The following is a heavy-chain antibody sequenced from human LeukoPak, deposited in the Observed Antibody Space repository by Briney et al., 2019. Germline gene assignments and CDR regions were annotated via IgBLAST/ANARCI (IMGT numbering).Heavy chain of an antibody. J-gene: IGHJ4*02. V-gene: IGHV4-39*07. CDR2: IYYSGST. CDR1: DGSISSSTHY. D-gene: IGHD3/OR15-3a*01. CDR3: ARVRTGYYPLDY. Sequence: SETLSLTCTVSDGSISSSTHYWGWIRQPPGKGLEWIGSIYYSGSTNYNPSLKSRVAISVDTSKNQFSLKLSSVTAADTAVYYCARVRTGYYPLDYWGQGTLVTVSS.